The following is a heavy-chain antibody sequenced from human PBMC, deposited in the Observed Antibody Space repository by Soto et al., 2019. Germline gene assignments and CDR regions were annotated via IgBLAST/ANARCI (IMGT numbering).Heavy chain of an antibody. D-gene: IGHD7-27*01. CDR2: IYKSATT. CDR3: ARGRYCLTGRCFPNWFDS. CDR1: GDSISNLDYS. Sequence: SETLSLTCSVSGDSISNLDYSWAWIRQPPGQALEYIGYIYKSATTYYNPSFESRVAISVDTSKSQFSLNVTSVTAADTAVYFCARGRYCLTGRCFPNWFDSWGQGALVTVSS. V-gene: IGHV4-30-4*01. J-gene: IGHJ5*01.